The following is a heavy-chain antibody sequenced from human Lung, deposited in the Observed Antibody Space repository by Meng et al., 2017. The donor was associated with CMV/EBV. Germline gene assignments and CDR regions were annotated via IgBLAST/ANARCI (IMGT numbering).Heavy chain of an antibody. V-gene: IGHV4-34*01. D-gene: IGHD3-3*01. Sequence: SETLSLTXAVYGGSFSVYYWSCIRQPRGKGLEWIGELNHSGSTNYNTSLKSRVTISVDTSKNQFSLKLSSVTAAVTAVYYCARTTYDFWSGIYYYYYGMDVWGQGTTVTVSS. CDR2: LNHSGST. CDR3: ARTTYDFWSGIYYYYYGMDV. CDR1: GGSFSVYY. J-gene: IGHJ6*02.